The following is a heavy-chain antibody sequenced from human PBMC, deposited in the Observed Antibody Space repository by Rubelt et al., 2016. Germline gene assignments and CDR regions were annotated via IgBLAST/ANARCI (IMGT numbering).Heavy chain of an antibody. CDR2: MNPNSGNT. Sequence: QVQLVQSGAEVKKPGASVKVSCKASGYTFTSYDINWVRQATGQGLEWMGWMNPNSGNTGYAQKFQGMFTMTRNTSVSTSYMELSRPRAEDTAVYYCARRFHAADYWGQGTLVTVSS. CDR1: GYTFTSYD. D-gene: IGHD3-16*01. CDR3: ARRFHAADY. J-gene: IGHJ4*02. V-gene: IGHV1-8*01.